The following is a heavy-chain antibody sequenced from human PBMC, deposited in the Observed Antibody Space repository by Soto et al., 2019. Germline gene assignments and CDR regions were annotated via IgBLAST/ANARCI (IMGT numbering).Heavy chain of an antibody. D-gene: IGHD6-19*01. CDR3: ARGGSGWPNWFDP. CDR1: GGSISSYY. Sequence: SETLSLTCTVSGGSISSYYWSWIRQPPGEGLEWIGYIYYSGSTNYNPSLKSRVTISVDTSRNQFSLKLTSVTAADTAVYYCARGGSGWPNWFDPWGQGTLVTVSS. J-gene: IGHJ5*02. CDR2: IYYSGST. V-gene: IGHV4-59*01.